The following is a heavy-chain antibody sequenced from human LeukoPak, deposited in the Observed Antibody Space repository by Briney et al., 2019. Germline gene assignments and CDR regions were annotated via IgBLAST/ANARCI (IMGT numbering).Heavy chain of an antibody. CDR1: GFTFSSYG. CDR3: AKDDTYSGYAAGGAFDI. D-gene: IGHD5-12*01. V-gene: IGHV3-30*02. CDR2: IRYDGSNK. Sequence: TGGSLRLSCAASGFTFSSYGMRWVRQAPGKGMEWVAFIRYDGSNKYYAGSVKGRFTISRATYKHPLYLQMNSLRAEGPAVTDCAKDDTYSGYAAGGAFDIWGQGTMVTVSS. J-gene: IGHJ3*02.